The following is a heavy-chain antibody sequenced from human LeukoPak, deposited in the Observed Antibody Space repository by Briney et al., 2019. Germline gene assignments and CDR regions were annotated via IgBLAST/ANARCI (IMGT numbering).Heavy chain of an antibody. V-gene: IGHV3-21*01. Sequence: GGSLRLSCAASRFTFRTYSMNWVRQAPGKGLEWVSSISSSSTYIYYADSVKGRFTISRDNSKNTLYLQMNSLRAEDTAVYYCAKDQRYGSGSYYNPFDYWGQGTLVTVSS. CDR3: AKDQRYGSGSYYNPFDY. D-gene: IGHD3-10*01. J-gene: IGHJ4*02. CDR2: ISSSSTYI. CDR1: RFTFRTYS.